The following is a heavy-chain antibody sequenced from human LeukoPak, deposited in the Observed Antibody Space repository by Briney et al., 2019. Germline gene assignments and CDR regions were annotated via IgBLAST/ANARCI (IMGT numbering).Heavy chain of an antibody. D-gene: IGHD3-3*01. J-gene: IGHJ6*03. Sequence: GGSLRLSCAASGFTFSSYWMHWVRQAPGKGLVWVSRINSDGSSTSYADSVKGRFTISRDNAKNTLYLQMNSLRAEDTAVYYCATGFFYYYYMDIWGKGTTVTISS. V-gene: IGHV3-74*01. CDR2: INSDGSST. CDR3: ATGFFYYYYMDI. CDR1: GFTFSSYW.